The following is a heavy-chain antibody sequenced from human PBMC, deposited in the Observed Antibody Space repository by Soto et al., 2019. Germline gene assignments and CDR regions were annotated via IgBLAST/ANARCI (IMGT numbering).Heavy chain of an antibody. Sequence: SGPTLVNPTKTLTLTCTFSGFSLSTSGMCVSWIRQPPGKALEWLARFDWDDDKYYSTSLKTRLTISKDTSKNQVVLTMTNMDPVDTATYYCARSHVDIVATVYFDVWGQGTMVTV. CDR1: GFSLSTSGMC. J-gene: IGHJ3*01. CDR3: ARSHVDIVATVYFDV. CDR2: FDWDDDK. V-gene: IGHV2-70*11. D-gene: IGHD5-12*01.